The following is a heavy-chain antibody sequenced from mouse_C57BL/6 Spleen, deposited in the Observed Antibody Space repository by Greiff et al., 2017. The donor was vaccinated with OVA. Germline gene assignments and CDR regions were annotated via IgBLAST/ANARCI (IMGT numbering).Heavy chain of an antibody. V-gene: IGHV2-6-1*01. CDR1: GFSLTSYG. CDR2: IWSDGST. Sequence: VQLKESGPGLVAPSQSLSITCTVSGFSLTSYGVHWVRQPPGKGLEWLVVIWSDGSTTYNSALKSRLSISKDNSKSQVFLKMNSLQTDDTAMYYCARHRDDGYYVGYAMDYWGQGTSVTVSS. J-gene: IGHJ4*01. D-gene: IGHD2-3*01. CDR3: ARHRDDGYYVGYAMDY.